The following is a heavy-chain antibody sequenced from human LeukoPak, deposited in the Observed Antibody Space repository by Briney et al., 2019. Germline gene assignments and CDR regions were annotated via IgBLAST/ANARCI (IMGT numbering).Heavy chain of an antibody. CDR2: IYTSGST. V-gene: IGHV4-61*02. CDR1: GGSISSGSYY. D-gene: IGHD5-12*01. Sequence: SETLSLTCAVSGGSISSGSYYWSWIRQPAGKGLEWIGRIYTSGSTNYNPSLKSRVTISVDTSKNQFSLKLSSVTAADTAVYYCAGGYSGYDTFFEYWGQGTLVTVSS. CDR3: AGGYSGYDTFFEY. J-gene: IGHJ4*02.